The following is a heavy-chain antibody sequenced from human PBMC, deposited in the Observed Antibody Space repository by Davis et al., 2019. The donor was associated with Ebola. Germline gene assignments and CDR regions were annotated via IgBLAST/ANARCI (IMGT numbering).Heavy chain of an antibody. J-gene: IGHJ6*02. Sequence: PSETLSLTCALSGDTVSGNNGAWNWIRQSPSRGLEWLGRTYYTSKWFNDYAVFLQGRITINPDTSKNQLSLQLNSLTPEDTAVYYCVRGWGRTGLGVWGQGTTVTVSS. CDR2: TYYTSKWFN. D-gene: IGHD1-26*01. CDR1: GDTVSGNNGA. CDR3: VRGWGRTGLGV. V-gene: IGHV6-1*01.